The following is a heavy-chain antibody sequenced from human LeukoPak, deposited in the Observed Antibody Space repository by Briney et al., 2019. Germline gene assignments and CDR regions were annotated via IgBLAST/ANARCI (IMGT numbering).Heavy chain of an antibody. CDR3: ARAPCSGGSCYPPDY. V-gene: IGHV4-59*01. J-gene: IGHJ4*02. D-gene: IGHD2-15*01. Sequence: SETLSLTCTVSGGSLSGYYWSWIRQPPGKGLEWIGYIYYRGSTNYNPSLKRRVTISGDTSKNQFSLRLSSVTAADTAVYYCARAPCSGGSCYPPDYWGQGTLVTVSS. CDR1: GGSLSGYY. CDR2: IYYRGST.